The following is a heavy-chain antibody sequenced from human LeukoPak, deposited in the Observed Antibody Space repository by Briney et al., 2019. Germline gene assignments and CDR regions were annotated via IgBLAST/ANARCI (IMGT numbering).Heavy chain of an antibody. CDR2: INHSGST. V-gene: IGHV4-34*01. CDR3: ARGKGYSYGKTDAFDI. J-gene: IGHJ3*02. CDR1: GGSFSGYY. D-gene: IGHD5-18*01. Sequence: SETLSLTCAVYGGSFSGYYWSWIRQPPGKGLGWIGEINHSGSTNYNPSLKSRVTISVDTSKNQFSLKLSSVTAADTAVYYCARGKGYSYGKTDAFDIWGQGTMVTVSS.